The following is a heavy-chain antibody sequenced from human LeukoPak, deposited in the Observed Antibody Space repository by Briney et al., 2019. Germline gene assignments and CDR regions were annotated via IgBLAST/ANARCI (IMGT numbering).Heavy chain of an antibody. CDR3: ARISTMVRHY. Sequence: GRSLRLSCAVAGFTFSSYWMHWVRQAPGKGLVWVSSIKSDGSSTTYADSVKGRFTIYRDNAENTLYLQMNSLRVEDTAVYYCARISTMVRHYWGQGPLVTVSS. V-gene: IGHV3-74*03. J-gene: IGHJ4*02. D-gene: IGHD3-10*01. CDR1: GFTFSSYW. CDR2: IKSDGSST.